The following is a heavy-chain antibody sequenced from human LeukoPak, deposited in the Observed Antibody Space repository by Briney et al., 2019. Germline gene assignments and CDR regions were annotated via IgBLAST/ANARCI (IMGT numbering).Heavy chain of an antibody. J-gene: IGHJ3*02. CDR2: INHSGNT. D-gene: IGHD2-15*01. V-gene: IGHV4-34*01. CDR1: GGSFSGYY. CDR3: AREDCSGGDCYTFDI. Sequence: PSETLSLTCAVYGGSFSGYYWSWIRQPPGKGVEWIGEINHSGNTKYSTSHKSRATISVDTSKNQFSLKLNSVTAADTAVYFCAREDCSGGDCYTFDIWGRGTMVTVSS.